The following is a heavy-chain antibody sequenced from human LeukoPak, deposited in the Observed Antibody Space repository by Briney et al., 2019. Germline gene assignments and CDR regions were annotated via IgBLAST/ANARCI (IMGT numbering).Heavy chain of an antibody. V-gene: IGHV1-2*04. CDR1: GYTFTGYC. CDR2: INPNSGGT. Sequence: ASVKVSCKASGYTFTGYCMHWVRQAPGQGLEWMGWINPNSGGTNYAQKFQGWVTMTRDTSISTAYMELSRLRSDDTAVYYCARDRGYYYGSGSYGSLRYFDLWGRGTLVTASS. J-gene: IGHJ2*01. D-gene: IGHD3-10*01. CDR3: ARDRGYYYGSGSYGSLRYFDL.